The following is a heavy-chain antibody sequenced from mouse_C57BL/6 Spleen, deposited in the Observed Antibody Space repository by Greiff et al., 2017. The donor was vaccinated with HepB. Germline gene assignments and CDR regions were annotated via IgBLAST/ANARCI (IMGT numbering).Heavy chain of an antibody. V-gene: IGHV5-9*01. J-gene: IGHJ4*01. CDR1: GFTFSSYT. Sequence: EVMLVESGGGLVKPGGSLKLSCAASGFTFSSYTMSWVRQTPEKRLEWVATISGGGGNTYYPDSVKGRFTISRDNAKNTLYLQMSSLRSEDTALYYCARCITTVVEDYAMDYWGQGTSVTVSP. CDR2: ISGGGGNT. D-gene: IGHD1-1*01. CDR3: ARCITTVVEDYAMDY.